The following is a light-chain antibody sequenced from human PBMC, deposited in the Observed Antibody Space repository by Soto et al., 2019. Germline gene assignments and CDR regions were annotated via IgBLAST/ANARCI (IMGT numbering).Light chain of an antibody. CDR2: GAS. Sequence: EIVLTQSPGTLSLSPGERATLSCRASPSVSSSYLAWYQQKPGQAPRLLIYGASSRSTGIPDRFSGSGSGTDFTLTISRLEPEDFAVYYCQQYGSSTPTFGGGTKVEIK. V-gene: IGKV3-20*01. J-gene: IGKJ4*01. CDR3: QQYGSSTPT. CDR1: PSVSSSY.